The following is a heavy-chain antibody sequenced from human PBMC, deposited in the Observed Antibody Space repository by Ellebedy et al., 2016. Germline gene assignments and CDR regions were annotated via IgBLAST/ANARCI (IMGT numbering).Heavy chain of an antibody. D-gene: IGHD3-3*01. CDR3: ARVPPYDFWSGDLDY. Sequence: ESLKISXAASGFTFSSYSMNWVHQAPGKGLEWIGYIYYSGSTYYNPSLKSRVTISVDTSKNQFSLKLSSVTAADTAVYYCARVPPYDFWSGDLDYWGQGTLVTVSS. V-gene: IGHV4-59*06. J-gene: IGHJ4*02. CDR2: IYYSGST. CDR1: GFTFSSYS.